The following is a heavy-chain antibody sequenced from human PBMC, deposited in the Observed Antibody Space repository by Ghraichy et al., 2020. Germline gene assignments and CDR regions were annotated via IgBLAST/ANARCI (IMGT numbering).Heavy chain of an antibody. Sequence: GRSLRLSCAASGFTFSNAWMNWVRQAPGKGLEWVGRIKSKTDGGTTDYAAPVKGRFTISRDDSKNTLYLQMNSLKTEDTAVYYCTTDGAYSSSWYEGGYFDYWGQGTLVTVSS. V-gene: IGHV3-15*07. CDR1: GFTFSNAW. CDR3: TTDGAYSSSWYEGGYFDY. D-gene: IGHD6-13*01. CDR2: IKSKTDGGTT. J-gene: IGHJ4*02.